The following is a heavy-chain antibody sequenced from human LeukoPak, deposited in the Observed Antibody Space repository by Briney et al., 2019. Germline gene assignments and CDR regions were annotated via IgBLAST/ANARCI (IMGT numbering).Heavy chain of an antibody. D-gene: IGHD5-12*01. V-gene: IGHV3-23*01. Sequence: HPGGSLRLSCAASGFMFSSYSMTWVRQAPGKGLEWVSNIRSNGRDTYYADSVKGRFTISRDNSKNTLYLEMNSLRAEDTAVYYCAKGGYSTWFDPWGQGTLVTVSS. CDR1: GFMFSSYS. J-gene: IGHJ5*02. CDR3: AKGGYSTWFDP. CDR2: IRSNGRDT.